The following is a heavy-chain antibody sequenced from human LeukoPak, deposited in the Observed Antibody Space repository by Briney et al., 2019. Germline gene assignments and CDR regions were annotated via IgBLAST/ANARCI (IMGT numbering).Heavy chain of an antibody. D-gene: IGHD2-21*01. CDR3: TRYGDYPFDY. Sequence: GGSLKLSCAASGFTFSDSGMHWVRQASGKGLEWVGRIRSKANSYATAYAASVKGRFTISRDDSKNTAYLQMNSLKTEDTAVYYCTRYGDYPFDYWGQGTLVTVSS. CDR2: IRSKANSYAT. J-gene: IGHJ4*02. V-gene: IGHV3-73*01. CDR1: GFTFSDSG.